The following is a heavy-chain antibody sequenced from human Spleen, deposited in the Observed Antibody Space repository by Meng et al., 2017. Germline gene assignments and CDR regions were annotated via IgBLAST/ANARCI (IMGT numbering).Heavy chain of an antibody. J-gene: IGHJ6*02. V-gene: IGHV3-74*01. CDR3: ARGVRVVTETRRPVLDV. D-gene: IGHD2-21*02. CDR1: GFTFSSYW. Sequence: GESLKISCAASGFTFSSYWMHWVRQAPGRGRGWVSRITSDGSSTSYEDSVRGRFTISRDNAEKSLYLQMNRLAAEDTAVYSCARGVRVVTETRRPVLDVWGQGTTVTVSS. CDR2: ITSDGSST.